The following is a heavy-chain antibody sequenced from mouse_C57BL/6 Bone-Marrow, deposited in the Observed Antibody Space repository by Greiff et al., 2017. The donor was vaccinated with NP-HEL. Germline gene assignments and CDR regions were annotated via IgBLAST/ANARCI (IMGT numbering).Heavy chain of an antibody. CDR1: GFTFSDYG. Sequence: EVNVVESGGGLVKPGGSLKLSCAASGFTFSDYGMHWVRQAPEKGLEWVAYISSGSSTIYYADTVKGRFTISRDNAKNTLFLQMTSLRSEDTAMYYCARGNYYGSSYYFDYWGQGTTLTVSS. CDR2: ISSGSSTI. V-gene: IGHV5-17*01. CDR3: ARGNYYGSSYYFDY. D-gene: IGHD1-1*01. J-gene: IGHJ2*01.